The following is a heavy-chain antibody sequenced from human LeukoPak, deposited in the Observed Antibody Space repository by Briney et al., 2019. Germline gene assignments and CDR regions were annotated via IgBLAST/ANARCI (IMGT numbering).Heavy chain of an antibody. CDR1: GFTFSTYT. Sequence: KPGGSLRLSCAASGFTFSTYTMNWVRQAPGKGLEWVSFISSSSSYMYYADSVKGRFTVSRDNTKKSLYLQMNSLRAEDTAVYYCARDFSGYDYNFDYWGQGTLVTVSS. CDR2: ISSSSSYM. CDR3: ARDFSGYDYNFDY. V-gene: IGHV3-21*01. J-gene: IGHJ4*02. D-gene: IGHD5-12*01.